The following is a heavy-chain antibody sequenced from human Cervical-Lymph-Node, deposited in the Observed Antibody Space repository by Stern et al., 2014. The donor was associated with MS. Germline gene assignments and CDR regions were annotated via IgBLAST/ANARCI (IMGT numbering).Heavy chain of an antibody. V-gene: IGHV4-59*01. Sequence: VQLQESGPGLVQPSETLSLTCTVSGDSINYYYWGWIRQPPGNALEWIGYIFYRGSTTYNPSLKSRVTISVDTSKNQFSLNLSSVTAADTAVYYCARVLRRRVIGAPGAGYYFDYWGQGTLVTVPS. D-gene: IGHD6-13*01. CDR3: ARVLRRRVIGAPGAGYYFDY. J-gene: IGHJ4*02. CDR2: IFYRGST. CDR1: GDSINYYY.